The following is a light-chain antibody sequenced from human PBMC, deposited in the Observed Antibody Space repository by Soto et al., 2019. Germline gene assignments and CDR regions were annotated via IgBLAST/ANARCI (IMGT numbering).Light chain of an antibody. V-gene: IGLV2-14*03. CDR1: SNDVGGYNY. CDR2: DVS. Sequence: QSALTQPASVSGSPGQSITISCTGTSNDVGGYNYVSWFQQHAGKAPKFMIYDVSHRSSGVSNRFSGSKSGNMASLTISGLQAEDEADYYCCSYTRTTSFVFGTGTKLTVL. CDR3: CSYTRTTSFV. J-gene: IGLJ1*01.